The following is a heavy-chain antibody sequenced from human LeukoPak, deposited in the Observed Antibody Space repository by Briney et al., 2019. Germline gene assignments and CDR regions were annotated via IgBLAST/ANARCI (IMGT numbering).Heavy chain of an antibody. CDR3: ASDGYDSSGYYDY. J-gene: IGHJ4*02. CDR2: ISSSSSYI. D-gene: IGHD3-22*01. Sequence: SGGSLRPACAASGFTFSSYSLNWVRQAPRKGLEWVSSISSSSSYIYYADSVKGRFTISRDNAKNSLYLQMNSLRAEDTAVYYCASDGYDSSGYYDYWGQGTLVTVSS. V-gene: IGHV3-21*01. CDR1: GFTFSSYS.